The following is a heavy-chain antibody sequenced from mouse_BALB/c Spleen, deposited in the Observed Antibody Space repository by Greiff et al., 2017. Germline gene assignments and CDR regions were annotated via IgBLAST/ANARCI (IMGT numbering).Heavy chain of an antibody. V-gene: IGHV5-4*02. D-gene: IGHD2-14*01. J-gene: IGHJ3*01. CDR3: AGNRYDGHDSWFAY. CDR2: ISDGGSYT. CDR1: GFTFSDYY. Sequence: EVQLVESGGGLVKPGGSLKLSCAASGFTFSDYYMYWVRQTPEKRLEWVATISDGGSYTYYPDSVKGRFTISRDNAKNTLYLQMSSLKSEDTAMYYCAGNRYDGHDSWFAYWGQGTLVTVSA.